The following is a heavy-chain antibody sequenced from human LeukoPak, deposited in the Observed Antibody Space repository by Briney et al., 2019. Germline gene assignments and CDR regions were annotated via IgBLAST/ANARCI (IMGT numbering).Heavy chain of an antibody. CDR1: GGSISSSNW. J-gene: IGHJ5*02. Sequence: SGTLSLTCAVSGGSISSSNWWSWVRQPPGKGLEWTGEIYHSGSTNYNPSLKSRVTISVDKSKNQFSLKLSSVTAADTAVYYCAREMFGELLSGWFDPWGQGTLVTVSS. V-gene: IGHV4-4*02. D-gene: IGHD3-10*02. CDR3: AREMFGELLSGWFDP. CDR2: IYHSGST.